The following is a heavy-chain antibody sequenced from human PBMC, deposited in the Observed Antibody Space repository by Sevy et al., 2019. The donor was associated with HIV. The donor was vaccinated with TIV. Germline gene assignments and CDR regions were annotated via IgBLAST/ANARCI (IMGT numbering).Heavy chain of an antibody. J-gene: IGHJ6*02. V-gene: IGHV1-46*01. CDR1: GYTFTSYY. CDR3: VRLGLGRLLWFGELSSPGGMDV. Sequence: ASVKVSCKASGYTFTSYYIDWVRQAPGQGLEWMGKINPSGGSTSYAQRFQGRVTMTRDTSTSTVYMELSSLTSEDTAVYYCVRLGLGRLLWFGELSSPGGMDVWGQGTTVTVSS. D-gene: IGHD3-10*01. CDR2: INPSGGST.